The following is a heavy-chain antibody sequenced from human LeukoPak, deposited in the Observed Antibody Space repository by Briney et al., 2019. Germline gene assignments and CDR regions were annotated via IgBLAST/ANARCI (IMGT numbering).Heavy chain of an antibody. CDR1: GGSINSYY. D-gene: IGHD3-10*01. Sequence: PSETLSLTCTVSGGSINSYYWGWVRQPAGKGLECIGRIYPTGTTNYSPSFKSRLTMSLDTSKNQFSLKLRSVTAADTAVYYCGRQGYTASYYFVAYWSQGTLVTVSS. V-gene: IGHV4-4*07. CDR2: IYPTGTT. J-gene: IGHJ4*02. CDR3: GRQGYTASYYFVAY.